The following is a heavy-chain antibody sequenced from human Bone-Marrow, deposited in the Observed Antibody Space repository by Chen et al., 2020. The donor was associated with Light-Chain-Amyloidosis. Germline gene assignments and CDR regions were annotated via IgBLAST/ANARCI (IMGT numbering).Heavy chain of an antibody. J-gene: IGHJ4*02. Sequence: EVQLEQSGPEVKKPGESLKISCKGPGYTFPNYWIGWVRQMPGKGLEWMGVIYPDDSVARYSPAFEGQVTISADKSITPAYLQWRSRKASDTAMYYCARRSDGYNVDYWGQGTLVTVSS. V-gene: IGHV5-51*01. D-gene: IGHD2-21*01. CDR2: IYPDDSVA. CDR3: ARRSDGYNVDY. CDR1: GYTFPNYW.